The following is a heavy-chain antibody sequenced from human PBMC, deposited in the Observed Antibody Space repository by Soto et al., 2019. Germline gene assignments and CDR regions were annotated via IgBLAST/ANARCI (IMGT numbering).Heavy chain of an antibody. CDR2: IYYSGST. J-gene: IGHJ4*02. Sequence: QVQLQESGPGLVKPSETLSLTCTVSGGSITSYYWSWIRQPPGKGLEWIGYIYYSGSTYYNPSLKSRVTISVDTSKNQFSLTLRSVTAADTAVYYCARDYGGPYYFAYWGQGTLVTVSS. CDR1: GGSITSYY. V-gene: IGHV4-59*12. D-gene: IGHD4-17*01. CDR3: ARDYGGPYYFAY.